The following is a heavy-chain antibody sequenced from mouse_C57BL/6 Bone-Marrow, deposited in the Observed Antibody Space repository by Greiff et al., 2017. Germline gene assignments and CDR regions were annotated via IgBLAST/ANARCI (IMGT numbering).Heavy chain of an antibody. Sequence: EVKVVESGTVLARPGASVKMSCKTSGYTFTSYWMHWVKQRPGQGLEWIGAIYPGNSDTSYNQKFKGKAKLTAVTSASTAYMELSSLTNEDSAVYYCTRHRYYGSSYAMDYWGQGTSVTVSS. J-gene: IGHJ4*01. CDR2: IYPGNSDT. D-gene: IGHD1-1*01. CDR3: TRHRYYGSSYAMDY. V-gene: IGHV1-5*01. CDR1: GYTFTSYW.